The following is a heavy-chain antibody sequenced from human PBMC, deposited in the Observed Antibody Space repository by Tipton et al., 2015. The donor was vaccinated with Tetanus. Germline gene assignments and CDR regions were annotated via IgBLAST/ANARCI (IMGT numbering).Heavy chain of an antibody. Sequence: TLSLTCTVSGGSISSYYWSWIRQPPGKGLEWIGYIYYSGSTNYNPSLKSRVTISVDTSKNQFSLKLSSVTAADTAVYYCARDRGYYYASSGPFDYWGQGTLVTVSS. V-gene: IGHV4-59*01. CDR1: GGSISSYY. CDR2: IYYSGST. CDR3: ARDRGYYYASSGPFDY. J-gene: IGHJ4*02. D-gene: IGHD3-22*01.